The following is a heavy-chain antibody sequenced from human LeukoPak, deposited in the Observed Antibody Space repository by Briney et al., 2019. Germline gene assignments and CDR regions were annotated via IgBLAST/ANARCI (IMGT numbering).Heavy chain of an antibody. D-gene: IGHD3-9*01. Sequence: GGSLRLSCAASAFTFSSYSMNWVRQAPGKGLEWVSSISSSGSYIYYADSVKGRFTISRDNAKNSLYLQMNSLRAEDTAVYYCAKDLLRYFDWLSYSYMDVWGKGATVTVSS. CDR3: AKDLLRYFDWLSYSYMDV. CDR1: AFTFSSYS. J-gene: IGHJ6*03. V-gene: IGHV3-21*04. CDR2: ISSSGSYI.